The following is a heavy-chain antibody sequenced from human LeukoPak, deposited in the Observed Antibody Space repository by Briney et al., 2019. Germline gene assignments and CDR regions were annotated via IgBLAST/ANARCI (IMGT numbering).Heavy chain of an antibody. CDR2: VFPGDSDT. J-gene: IGHJ5*02. V-gene: IGHV5-51*01. CDR3: ARGYGGRTSGYDPAGWFDP. CDR1: GYSFTSYW. D-gene: IGHD2-2*01. Sequence: GESLKISCKASGYSFTSYWIGWVRQMPGKGLEWMAIVFPGDSDTRYSPSFRGQVTISADKSINTAYLQWSSLKASDTATYYCARGYGGRTSGYDPAGWFDPWGQGTLVTVSS.